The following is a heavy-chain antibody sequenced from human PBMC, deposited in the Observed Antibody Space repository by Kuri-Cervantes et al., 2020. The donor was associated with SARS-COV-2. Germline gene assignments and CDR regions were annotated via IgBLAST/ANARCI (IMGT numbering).Heavy chain of an antibody. V-gene: IGHV1-2*02. Sequence: ASVKVSCKASGYTFTGYYMHWVRQAPGQGLEWMGWINPSSGGTNYAQKFQGRATMTRDTSISTAYMELSRLRSDDTAVYYCARSNLGLSFDPWGQGTLVTVSS. D-gene: IGHD3-16*02. CDR3: ARSNLGLSFDP. J-gene: IGHJ5*02. CDR1: GYTFTGYY. CDR2: INPSSGGT.